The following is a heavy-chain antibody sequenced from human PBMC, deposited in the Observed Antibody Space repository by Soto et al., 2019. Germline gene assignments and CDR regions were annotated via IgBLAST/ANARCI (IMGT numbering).Heavy chain of an antibody. CDR1: GYTLTKLS. CDR2: FDPEDDVT. CDR3: ATVRFLEWSPRGFYHYGMDV. Sequence: ASVKVSCKVSGYTLTKLSMHWVRQAPGQGLEWMGGFDPEDDVTIYAQNFQDRVTMTEDTSTDTAYMELSSLRSEDTAVYYCATVRFLEWSPRGFYHYGMDVWGQGTTVTVSS. D-gene: IGHD3-3*01. V-gene: IGHV1-24*01. J-gene: IGHJ6*02.